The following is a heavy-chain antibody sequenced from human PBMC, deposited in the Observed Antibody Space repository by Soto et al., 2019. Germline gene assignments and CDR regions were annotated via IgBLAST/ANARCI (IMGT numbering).Heavy chain of an antibody. Sequence: GGSLRLSCAASGFTFSNAWMSWVRQAPGKGLEWVGRIKSKTDGGTTDYAAPVKGRFTISRDDSKNTLYLQMNSLKTEDTAVYYCTTWGLLIVHAFDIWGQGTMVTVSS. J-gene: IGHJ3*02. D-gene: IGHD1-26*01. CDR1: GFTFSNAW. CDR3: TTWGLLIVHAFDI. V-gene: IGHV3-15*01. CDR2: IKSKTDGGTT.